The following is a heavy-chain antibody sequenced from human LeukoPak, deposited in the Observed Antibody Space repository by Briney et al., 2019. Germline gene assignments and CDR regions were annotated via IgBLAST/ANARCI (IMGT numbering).Heavy chain of an antibody. CDR1: GVSIISGGYY. Sequence: SETLSLTCTVSGVSIISGGYYWSWIRQHPGKGLEWIGYIYYSGSTNYNPSLKSRVTISVDTSKNQFSLKLSSVTAADTAVYYCARQGVWGGTRYSGYDLMEVDWFDPWGQGTLVTVSS. CDR3: ARQGVWGGTRYSGYDLMEVDWFDP. J-gene: IGHJ5*02. CDR2: IYYSGST. D-gene: IGHD5-12*01. V-gene: IGHV4-61*08.